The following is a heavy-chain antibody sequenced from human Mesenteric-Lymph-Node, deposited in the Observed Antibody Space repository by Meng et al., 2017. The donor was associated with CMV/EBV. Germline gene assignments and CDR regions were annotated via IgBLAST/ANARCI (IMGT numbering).Heavy chain of an antibody. V-gene: IGHV4-34*01. CDR1: RGNH. J-gene: IGHJ3*02. D-gene: IGHD3-3*01. Sequence: RGNHGSWIRQPPGKGLEWIGEINHSGSTKYNPSLKSRVTISVDTSKNQFSLKLSSVTAADTAVYYCARDLRYYDFWSGYYKGAFDIWGQGTMVTVSS. CDR2: INHSGST. CDR3: ARDLRYYDFWSGYYKGAFDI.